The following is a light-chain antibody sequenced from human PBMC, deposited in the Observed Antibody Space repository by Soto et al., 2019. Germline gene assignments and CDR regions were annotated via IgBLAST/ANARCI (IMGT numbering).Light chain of an antibody. CDR2: ASS. J-gene: IGKJ4*01. CDR3: QKCKVAPFS. V-gene: IGKV1-27*01. CDR1: QDIGTF. Sequence: DIQMTQSPSSLSAFVGDRVTITCRASQDIGTFLAWYQQKPGKVPKLLIYASSTLQSGGPSRFSGSGSGTDFTLTISSLQPEDVATYYCQKCKVAPFSFGGGTKVEIK.